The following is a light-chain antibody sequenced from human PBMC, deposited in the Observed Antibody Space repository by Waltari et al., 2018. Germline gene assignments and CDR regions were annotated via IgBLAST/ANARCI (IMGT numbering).Light chain of an antibody. CDR1: QSISTN. J-gene: IGKJ5*01. CDR3: QQYHVPPLT. Sequence: EIVMTQSPATLSVSPGERATLSCRASQSISTNLAWYQQKSGQAPRLLIHSASTRATGIPARFSGSGSGTEFTLTISSLQSEDSGVYYCQQYHVPPLTFGQGTRLEIK. V-gene: IGKV3-15*01. CDR2: SAS.